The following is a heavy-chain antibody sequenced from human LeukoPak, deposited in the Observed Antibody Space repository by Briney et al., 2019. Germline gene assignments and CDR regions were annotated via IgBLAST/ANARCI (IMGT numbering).Heavy chain of an antibody. CDR3: ARGRVSSSTWCSTYYYFFYMDF. Sequence: KSSETLSLTCTVSDDSITMYYWTWIRQPPGKGLEWIGYVDHTGSTKFNPSLNGRVSISRDTSNNFFSLRLRSVTAADTAVYFCARGRVSSSTWCSTYYYFFYMDFWGKGTTVTVSS. J-gene: IGHJ6*03. D-gene: IGHD2-15*01. V-gene: IGHV4-59*01. CDR1: DDSITMYY. CDR2: VDHTGST.